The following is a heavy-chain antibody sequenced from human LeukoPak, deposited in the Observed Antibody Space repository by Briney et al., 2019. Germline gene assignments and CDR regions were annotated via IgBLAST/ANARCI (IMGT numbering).Heavy chain of an antibody. V-gene: IGHV3-66*01. J-gene: IGHJ4*02. CDR1: GFTVSSNY. CDR2: IYSGGST. D-gene: IGHD3-9*01. CDR3: ARDNRYDILTGYYQDY. Sequence: GGSLRLSCAASGFTVSSNYMSWVRQAPGKGLEWVSVIYSGGSTYYADSVKGRFTISRDNSKNTLNLQMNSLRAEDTAVYYCARDNRYDILTGYYQDYWGQGTLVTVSS.